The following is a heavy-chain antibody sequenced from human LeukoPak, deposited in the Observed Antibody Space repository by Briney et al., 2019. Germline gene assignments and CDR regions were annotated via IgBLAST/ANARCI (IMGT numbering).Heavy chain of an antibody. D-gene: IGHD2-15*01. CDR2: INPNTGDT. Sequence: ASVKDSCKAPGYTFTGYYLFWVRQAPGQGREGMGWINPNTGDTRYGQKFQGRVTLTRDTSIRKTYMELSSLRSDDTAVYYCARDERFCNGDNHYPDLGYWGQGTLVTVSS. J-gene: IGHJ4*02. CDR1: GYTFTGYY. V-gene: IGHV1-2*02. CDR3: ARDERFCNGDNHYPDLGY.